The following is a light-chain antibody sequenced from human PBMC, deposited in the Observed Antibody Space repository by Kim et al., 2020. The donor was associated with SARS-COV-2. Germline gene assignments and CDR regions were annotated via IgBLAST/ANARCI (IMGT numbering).Light chain of an antibody. J-gene: IGKJ1*01. CDR3: QKYDSAPWT. Sequence: ASLGDGVTITRQATQDIGNYLAWYQQKPGEPPRLLIYSASTLQSGVPSRFGGRGSGTDFTLTISSLQPEDVATYYCQKYDSAPWTFGQGTKVDIK. CDR2: SAS. V-gene: IGKV1-27*01. CDR1: QDIGNY.